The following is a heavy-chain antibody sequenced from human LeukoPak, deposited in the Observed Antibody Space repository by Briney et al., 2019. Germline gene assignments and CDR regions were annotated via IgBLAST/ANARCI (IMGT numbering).Heavy chain of an antibody. CDR2: IYYTGST. Sequence: SETLSLTCTVSGGSISSYYWSWIRQPPGKGLKWIGYIYYTGSTNYNPSLKSRVTISVDTSKNQFSLKLSSVTAADTAVYYCARMGYDYVWGSYRYRFNWFDPWGQGTLVTVSS. V-gene: IGHV4-59*12. D-gene: IGHD3-16*02. J-gene: IGHJ5*02. CDR1: GGSISSYY. CDR3: ARMGYDYVWGSYRYRFNWFDP.